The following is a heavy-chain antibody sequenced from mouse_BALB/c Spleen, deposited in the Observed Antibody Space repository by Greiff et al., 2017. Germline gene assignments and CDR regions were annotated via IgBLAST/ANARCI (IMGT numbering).Heavy chain of an antibody. CDR1: GYSITSDYA. Sequence: EVKLQESGPGLVKPSQSLSLTCTVTGYSITSDYAWNWIRQFPGNKLEWMGYISYSGSTSYNPSLKSRISITRDTSKNQFFLQLNSVTTEDTATYYCARHYGNYDWFAYWGQGTLVTVSA. V-gene: IGHV3-2*02. J-gene: IGHJ3*01. D-gene: IGHD2-1*01. CDR3: ARHYGNYDWFAY. CDR2: ISYSGST.